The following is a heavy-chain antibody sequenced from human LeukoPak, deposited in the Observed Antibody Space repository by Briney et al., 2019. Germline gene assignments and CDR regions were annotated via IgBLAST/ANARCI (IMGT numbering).Heavy chain of an antibody. CDR2: IKSKTDDGTA. CDR3: TTRGIAVSGLGY. J-gene: IGHJ4*02. D-gene: IGHD6-19*01. Sequence: GGSLRLSCAASGFSFNTAWMNWVRQTPGKGLEWLGRIKSKTDDGTAEYAAHVKGRFIISRDDSKNMLSLEMRSLRTEDTGVYYCTTRGIAVSGLGYWGRRTLVVVSS. V-gene: IGHV3-15*01. CDR1: GFSFNTAW.